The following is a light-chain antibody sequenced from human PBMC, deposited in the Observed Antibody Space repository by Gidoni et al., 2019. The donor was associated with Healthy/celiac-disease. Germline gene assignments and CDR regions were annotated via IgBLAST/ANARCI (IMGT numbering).Light chain of an antibody. CDR3: QQSYSTPYT. CDR1: QSISSY. CDR2: AAS. Sequence: DIQMLQPPSSLSASVGDRVTITCRASQSISSYLKWYQQKPGKAPKLLIYAASSLQSGVSSRFSGSGSGTDCTLSISSLHTEYFATYYCQQSYSTPYTFGQGTKLEIK. V-gene: IGKV1-39*01. J-gene: IGKJ2*01.